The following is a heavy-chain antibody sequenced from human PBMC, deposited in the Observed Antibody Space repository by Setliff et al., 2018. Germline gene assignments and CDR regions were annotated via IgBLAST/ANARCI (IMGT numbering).Heavy chain of an antibody. CDR2: VSTYNGDT. CDR1: GYSFTSFS. V-gene: IGHV1-18*01. D-gene: IGHD6-19*01. Sequence: GASVKVSCKASGYSFTSFSITWVRQAPGQGLEWLGWVSTYNGDTKSARKFRGRVTMTTDISTSTVYMELRTLRSDDTAVYYCARRPIALAGYRKGAFDIWGQGTMVTVSS. CDR3: ARRPIALAGYRKGAFDI. J-gene: IGHJ3*02.